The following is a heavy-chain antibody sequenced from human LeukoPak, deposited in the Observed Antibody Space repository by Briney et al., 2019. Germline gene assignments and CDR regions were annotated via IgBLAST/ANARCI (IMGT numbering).Heavy chain of an antibody. CDR1: GFTFSSYV. Sequence: GGSLRLSCSASGFTFSSYVMFWVRQAPGKGLEYVSAVSSIGGSTYYADSVKGRFTISRDNSKNTLYLQMNSLRAEDTAVYYCASDSYSPEYFQHWGQGTLVTVSS. V-gene: IGHV3-64*04. D-gene: IGHD2-15*01. J-gene: IGHJ1*01. CDR3: ASDSYSPEYFQH. CDR2: VSSIGGST.